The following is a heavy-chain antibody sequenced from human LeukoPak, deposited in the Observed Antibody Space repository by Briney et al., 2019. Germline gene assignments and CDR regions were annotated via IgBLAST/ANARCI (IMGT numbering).Heavy chain of an antibody. Sequence: SETLSLTCTVSGGSINNSSNYWGWIRQPPGKGLDWIGSIYYSGSTYYNPSLKSRVTISIDTSKKQFSLKLSSVTAADTAVFYCARFTGYCSGTSCYPNAFDIWGQGTMVTVSS. D-gene: IGHD2-2*01. CDR1: GGSINNSSNY. J-gene: IGHJ3*02. CDR3: ARFTGYCSGTSCYPNAFDI. V-gene: IGHV4-39*01. CDR2: IYYSGST.